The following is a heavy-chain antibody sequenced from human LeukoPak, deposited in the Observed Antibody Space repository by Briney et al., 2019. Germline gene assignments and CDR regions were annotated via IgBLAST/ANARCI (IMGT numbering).Heavy chain of an antibody. Sequence: ASETLSLTCAVYGGSFSGYHWSWIRQPPGKGLEWIGEINHSGSTNYNPSLKSRVTISVDTSKNQFSLKLSSVTAADTAVYYCARHWRVGWSSWQNDYWGQGTLVTVSS. J-gene: IGHJ4*02. V-gene: IGHV4-34*01. CDR2: INHSGST. D-gene: IGHD6-13*01. CDR1: GGSFSGYH. CDR3: ARHWRVGWSSWQNDY.